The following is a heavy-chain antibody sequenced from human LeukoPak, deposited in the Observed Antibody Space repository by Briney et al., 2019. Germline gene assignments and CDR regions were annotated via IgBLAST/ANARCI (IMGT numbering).Heavy chain of an antibody. CDR2: IIPILGIA. D-gene: IGHD6-6*01. V-gene: IGHV1-69*04. Sequence: SVKVSCKASGGTFSSYAISWVRQAPGQGLEWMGRIIPILGIANYAQKFQGRVTITADKSTSTAYMELSSLRAEDTAVYYCARSSSSSLYYYYGMDVWGQGTTVTVSS. CDR1: GGTFSSYA. CDR3: ARSSSSSLYYYYGMDV. J-gene: IGHJ6*02.